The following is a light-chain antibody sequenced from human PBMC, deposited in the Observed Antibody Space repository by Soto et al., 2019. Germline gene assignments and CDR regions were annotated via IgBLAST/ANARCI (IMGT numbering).Light chain of an antibody. CDR2: GAS. CDR1: QDINVY. Sequence: MTQSPSSVSASIGDTVTITCRASQDINVYLNWYQQKPGQAPRLLIYGASTRATDMPGRFSGRGSGTEFTLTINSLQSEDFAVYYCQQYRNWPRTFGQGTKVDIK. CDR3: QQYRNWPRT. V-gene: IGKV3-15*01. J-gene: IGKJ1*01.